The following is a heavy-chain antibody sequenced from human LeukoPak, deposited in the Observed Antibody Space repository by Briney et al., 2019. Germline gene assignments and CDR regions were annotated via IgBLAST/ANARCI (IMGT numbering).Heavy chain of an antibody. D-gene: IGHD2-15*01. CDR2: IYSGGST. Sequence: GGSLRLSCAASGFTVSGNYMTWVRQAPGKGLEWVSVIYSGGSTYYADSVKGRFIISRDNSKNTLYLQMNSLRAEDTAVYYCATQRGVYCSGGACSYTGAFDIWGQGTMVTVSS. J-gene: IGHJ3*02. CDR3: ATQRGVYCSGGACSYTGAFDI. CDR1: GFTVSGNY. V-gene: IGHV3-66*01.